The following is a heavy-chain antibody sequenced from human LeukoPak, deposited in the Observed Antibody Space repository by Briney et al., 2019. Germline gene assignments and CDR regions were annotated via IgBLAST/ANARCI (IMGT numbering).Heavy chain of an antibody. Sequence: ASGKVSCKASGGTFSSYAISWVRQAPGQGLEWMGGIIPIFGTANYAQKFQGRVTITADESTSTAYMELSSLRSEDTAVYYCASGRALGDGYNLDYWGQGTLVTVSS. D-gene: IGHD5-24*01. V-gene: IGHV1-69*13. J-gene: IGHJ4*02. CDR1: GGTFSSYA. CDR2: IIPIFGTA. CDR3: ASGRALGDGYNLDY.